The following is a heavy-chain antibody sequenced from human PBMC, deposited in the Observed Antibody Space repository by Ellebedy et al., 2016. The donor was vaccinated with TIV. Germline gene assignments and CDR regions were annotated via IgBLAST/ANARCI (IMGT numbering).Heavy chain of an antibody. CDR1: GFTFSSYN. Sequence: GESLKISCTASGFTFSSYNMNWVRQAPGKGLEWLAFISSSGTTIYYADSVKGRFSISRDNGKNLLFLQMSSLRAEDTAVYYCAPRDGSVTYWGQGALVSVSS. CDR2: ISSSGTTI. J-gene: IGHJ4*02. CDR3: APRDGSVTY. V-gene: IGHV3-48*04. D-gene: IGHD6-25*01.